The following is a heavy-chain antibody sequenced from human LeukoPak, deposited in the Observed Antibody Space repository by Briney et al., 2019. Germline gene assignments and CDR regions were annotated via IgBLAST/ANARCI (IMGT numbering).Heavy chain of an antibody. D-gene: IGHD6-13*01. J-gene: IGHJ4*02. V-gene: IGHV3-23*01. Sequence: GGSLRLSCAASGFTFSSYGMSWVRQAPGKGLEWVSAISGSGGSTYYADSVKGRFTISRDNSKNTLYLQMNSLRAEDTAVYYCAKDRGAAAGTDQFDYWGQGTLVTVSS. CDR3: AKDRGAAAGTDQFDY. CDR2: ISGSGGST. CDR1: GFTFSSYG.